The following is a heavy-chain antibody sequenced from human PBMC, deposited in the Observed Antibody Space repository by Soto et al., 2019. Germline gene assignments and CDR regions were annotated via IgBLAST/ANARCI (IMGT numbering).Heavy chain of an antibody. V-gene: IGHV4-30-4*01. CDR2: IYYSGST. D-gene: IGHD3-3*01. CDR3: AREKPDFWSGSHFDY. CDR1: GGSISSGDYY. J-gene: IGHJ4*02. Sequence: SETLSLTCTVSGGSISSGDYYWSWIRQPPGKGLEWIGYIYYSGSTYYNPSLKSRVTISVDTSKNQFSLKLSSVTAADTAVYYCAREKPDFWSGSHFDYWGQGTLVTVSS.